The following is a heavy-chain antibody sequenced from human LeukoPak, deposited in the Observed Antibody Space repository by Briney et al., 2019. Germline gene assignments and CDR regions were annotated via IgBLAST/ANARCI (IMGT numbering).Heavy chain of an antibody. CDR1: GFTFSSYA. CDR3: ATSRTFDY. D-gene: IGHD6-13*01. Sequence: GGSLRLSCAASGFTFSSYAMHWVRQAPGKGLEWVAVISYDGSNKYYADSVKGRFTISRDNSKNTLYLQMNSLRAEDTAVYYCATSRTFDYWGQGTLVTVSS. V-gene: IGHV3-30-3*01. J-gene: IGHJ4*02. CDR2: ISYDGSNK.